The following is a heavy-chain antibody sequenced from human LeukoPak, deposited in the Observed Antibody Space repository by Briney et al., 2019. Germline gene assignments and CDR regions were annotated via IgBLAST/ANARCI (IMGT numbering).Heavy chain of an antibody. Sequence: GGSLRLSCAASGFTFSSYEMNWVRQAPGKGLEWVSCISSSGSTIYYADSVKGRFTISSDNAKNSLYLQMNSLRAEDTAVYYCARARPRDIVVVPAAKDHYYGMDVWGKGTTVTVSS. CDR3: ARARPRDIVVVPAAKDHYYGMDV. V-gene: IGHV3-48*03. CDR2: ISSSGSTI. J-gene: IGHJ6*04. CDR1: GFTFSSYE. D-gene: IGHD2-2*01.